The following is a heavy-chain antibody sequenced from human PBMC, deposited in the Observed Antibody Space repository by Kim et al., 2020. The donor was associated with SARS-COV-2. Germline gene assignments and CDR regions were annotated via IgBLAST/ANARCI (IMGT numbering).Heavy chain of an antibody. CDR3: ARGPGDCSGGSCYSFDY. Sequence: SETLSLTCAVYGGSFSGYYWSWIRQPPGKGLEWIGEINHSGSTNYNPSLKSRVTISVDTSKNQFSLKLSSVTAADTAVYYCARGPGDCSGGSCYSFDYWGPGTLVTVSS. CDR2: INHSGST. J-gene: IGHJ4*02. D-gene: IGHD2-15*01. V-gene: IGHV4-34*01. CDR1: GGSFSGYY.